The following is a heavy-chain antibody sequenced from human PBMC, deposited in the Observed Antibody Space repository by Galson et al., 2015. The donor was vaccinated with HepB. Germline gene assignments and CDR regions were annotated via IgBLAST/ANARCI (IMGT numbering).Heavy chain of an antibody. Sequence: CAISGDSVSTDSATWNWIRQSPSRGLEWLGRTYYRSRWYDTYAASVQGRITVNPDTSKNQFSLQLHSVTPEDTAVYYCVRATSNWDATINNALDTWGQGTKVTVSS. V-gene: IGHV6-1*01. CDR3: VRATSNWDATINNALDT. CDR2: TYYRSRWYD. CDR1: GDSVSTDSAT. D-gene: IGHD1-1*01. J-gene: IGHJ3*02.